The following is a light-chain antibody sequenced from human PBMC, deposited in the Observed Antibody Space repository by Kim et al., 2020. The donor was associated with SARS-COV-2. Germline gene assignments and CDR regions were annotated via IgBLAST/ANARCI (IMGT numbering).Light chain of an antibody. CDR2: DAS. V-gene: IGKV1-33*01. J-gene: IGKJ2*01. CDR1: QDISNY. Sequence: DIQMTQSPSSLSASVGDRVTITCQASQDISNYLNWYQQKPGKAPKLLIYDASNLETGVPSRFSGSGSGTDFTFTISSLQPEDIATYYCQQYDNLLMYTFGQGTQLEI. CDR3: QQYDNLLMYT.